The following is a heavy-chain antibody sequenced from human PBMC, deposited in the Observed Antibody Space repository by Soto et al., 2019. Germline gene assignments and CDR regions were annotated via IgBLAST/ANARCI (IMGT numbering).Heavy chain of an antibody. CDR3: ARGLILWFGELSRRGGYYYYMDV. V-gene: IGHV4-34*01. D-gene: IGHD3-10*01. Sequence: QVQLQQWGAGLLKPSETLSLTCAAYGGSFSGYQWSWIRQTPGKGLEWIGGINDSGDINYNPSLKSRVTILVDSPKKQISLRLSCVTAADTAVYYCARGLILWFGELSRRGGYYYYMDVWGKGTTVTVSS. CDR2: INDSGDI. CDR1: GGSFSGYQ. J-gene: IGHJ6*03.